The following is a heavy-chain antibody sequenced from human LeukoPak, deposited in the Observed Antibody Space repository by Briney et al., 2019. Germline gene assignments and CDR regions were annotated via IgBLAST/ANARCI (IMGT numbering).Heavy chain of an antibody. CDR1: GYRFTTYR. Sequence: GGSLKTSFQCSGYRFTTYRLGWVRQMPGKGLEGMGIIYLGDSDIRYSPSFQGLVTISADKSISAAYLQWSSLKASGTAKYYCARQGGSGTFGAFNVWGQGTMVTVSS. CDR2: IYLGDSDI. V-gene: IGHV5-51*01. D-gene: IGHD3-10*01. CDR3: ARQGGSGTFGAFNV. J-gene: IGHJ3*01.